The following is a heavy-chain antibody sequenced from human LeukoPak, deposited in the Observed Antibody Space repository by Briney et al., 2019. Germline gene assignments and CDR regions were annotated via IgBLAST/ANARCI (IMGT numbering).Heavy chain of an antibody. D-gene: IGHD4/OR15-4a*01. J-gene: IGHJ4*02. V-gene: IGHV3-23*01. Sequence: GGSLRLSCAASGFTSTSYGMSWVRQAPGKGLEWVSTINTSGATTYYADSVKGRFTISRDNSKNTLYLQMNSLRAEDTAVYYCVRRAGAYSHPYDYWGQGTLVTVSS. CDR2: INTSGATT. CDR3: VRRAGAYSHPYDY. CDR1: GFTSTSYG.